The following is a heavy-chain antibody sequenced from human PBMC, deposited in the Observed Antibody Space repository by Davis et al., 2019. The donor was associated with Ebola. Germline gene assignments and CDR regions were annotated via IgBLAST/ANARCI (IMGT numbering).Heavy chain of an antibody. D-gene: IGHD1-20*01. J-gene: IGHJ5*02. CDR3: ATYNWNNWFDP. CDR2: INYGGHS. V-gene: IGHV4-59*01. Sequence: SETLSLTCTVSGDSLGDNYCCWIRQSPGKGLEWIGYINYGGHSNTNPSLRSRVTISVDTSKKQFSLTLNSVTAADTAVYSCATYNWNNWFDPWGQGTLVTVSS. CDR1: GDSLGDNY.